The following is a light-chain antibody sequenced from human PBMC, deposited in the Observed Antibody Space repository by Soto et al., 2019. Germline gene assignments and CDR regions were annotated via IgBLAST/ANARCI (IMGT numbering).Light chain of an antibody. CDR1: QSLTSY. V-gene: IGKV3-15*01. CDR2: GIS. CDR3: QQYNNWPLT. J-gene: IGKJ4*01. Sequence: EIVMTQSPATLSVSPGETATLSCRASQSLTSYLAWYQQKPDQAPRLLIYGISTRATDIPARFSGSGSGTEFTLTISSLQSEDFAVYYCQQYNNWPLTFGGGTKEEIK.